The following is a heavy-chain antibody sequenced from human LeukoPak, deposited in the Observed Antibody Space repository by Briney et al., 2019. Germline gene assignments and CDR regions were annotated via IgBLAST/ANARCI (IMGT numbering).Heavy chain of an antibody. Sequence: SETLSLTCTVSGGSISSSSFYWGWIRQPPGKGLEWIGNIHYSGSTNYNPSLRSRVTISADTSKNQFSLKLSSVTAADTAVYFCARSSYYDSSGYYVPYWGQGTLVTVSS. CDR2: IHYSGST. CDR3: ARSSYYDSSGYYVPY. D-gene: IGHD3-22*01. V-gene: IGHV4-39*07. J-gene: IGHJ4*02. CDR1: GGSISSSSFY.